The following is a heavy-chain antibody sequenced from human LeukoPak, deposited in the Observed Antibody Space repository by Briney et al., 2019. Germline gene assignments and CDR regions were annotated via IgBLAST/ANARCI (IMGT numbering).Heavy chain of an antibody. J-gene: IGHJ5*02. CDR3: ARGGIATAVNWVDP. V-gene: IGHV3-74*01. D-gene: IGHD6-13*01. CDR2: INSDGSST. CDR1: GFTFSSYW. Sequence: GGSLRLSCAASGFTFSSYWMHWVRQAPGKGLVWVSRINSDGSSTSYADSVKGRFTISRDNAKNTLYLQMNSLRAEDTAVYYCARGGIATAVNWVDPWGQGTLVTVSS.